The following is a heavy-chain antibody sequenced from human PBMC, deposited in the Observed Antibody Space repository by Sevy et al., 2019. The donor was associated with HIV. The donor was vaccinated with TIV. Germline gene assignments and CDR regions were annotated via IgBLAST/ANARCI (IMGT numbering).Heavy chain of an antibody. D-gene: IGHD6-13*01. Sequence: GGSLRLSCAASGFTFSNAWMSWVRQAPGKGLEWVGRIKGKTYDGTIDYAAPVKGRFTISRDDSKNTLYLQMNSLKTEDTAVYYCTTDSWSQEDYYDYWGQGTLVTVSS. V-gene: IGHV3-15*01. CDR2: IKGKTYDGTI. CDR1: GFTFSNAW. CDR3: TTDSWSQEDYYDY. J-gene: IGHJ4*02.